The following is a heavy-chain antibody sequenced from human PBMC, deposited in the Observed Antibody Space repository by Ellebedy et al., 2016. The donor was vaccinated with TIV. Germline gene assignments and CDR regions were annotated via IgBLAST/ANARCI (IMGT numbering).Heavy chain of an antibody. CDR2: IYSGGST. CDR3: GRHGGWYGRGRFDY. J-gene: IGHJ4*02. D-gene: IGHD6-19*01. V-gene: IGHV3-66*04. CDR1: GFTVSSNY. Sequence: GESLKISCAASGFTVSSNYMSWVRQAPGKGLEWVSVIYSGGSTYYADSVRGRFTISRDNSKNTVDLQMNSLTVEDTAVYYCGRHGGWYGRGRFDYWGQGALVTVSS.